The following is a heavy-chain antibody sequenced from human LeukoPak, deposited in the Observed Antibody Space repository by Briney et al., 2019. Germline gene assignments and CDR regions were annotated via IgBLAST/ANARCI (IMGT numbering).Heavy chain of an antibody. CDR2: ISSSGSTI. D-gene: IGHD2-15*01. J-gene: IGHJ3*02. CDR3: AREPVGYCSGGSCNDAFDI. Sequence: GGSLRLSCAASGFTFSSYEMNWVRQAPGKGLEWVSYISSSGSTIYYADSVKGRFTISRDIAKNSLYLQMNSLRAEDTAVYYCAREPVGYCSGGSCNDAFDIWGQGTMVTVSS. CDR1: GFTFSSYE. V-gene: IGHV3-48*03.